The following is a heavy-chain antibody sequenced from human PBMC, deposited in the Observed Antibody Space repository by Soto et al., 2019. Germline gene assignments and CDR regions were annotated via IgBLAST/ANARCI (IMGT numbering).Heavy chain of an antibody. Sequence: QVQLVQSGAEVKKPGSSVKVSCKASGGTFSSYAISWVRQAPGQGLKWMGGIIPIFGTANYAQKFQGRVTITADESTSTAYMELSSLRSEDTAVYYCARYVDTAMVYYYYGMDVWGQGTTVTVSS. J-gene: IGHJ6*02. V-gene: IGHV1-69*01. CDR2: IIPIFGTA. CDR1: GGTFSSYA. CDR3: ARYVDTAMVYYYYGMDV. D-gene: IGHD5-18*01.